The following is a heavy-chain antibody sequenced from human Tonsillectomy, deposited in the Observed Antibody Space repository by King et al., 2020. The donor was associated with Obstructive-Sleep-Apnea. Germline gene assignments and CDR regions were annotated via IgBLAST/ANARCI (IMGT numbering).Heavy chain of an antibody. D-gene: IGHD5-12*01. Sequence: VPLQESGPGLVKPSETLSLTCTVSGGPIGTYHWSWIRPPPGKGLEWIGYIYHSGSSNYNPSLKSRITISVETSKNQFSLKLSSVTAADTAVYYCARGRSYWYFDLWGRGTLVTVSS. CDR2: IYHSGSS. J-gene: IGHJ2*01. CDR3: ARGRSYWYFDL. CDR1: GGPIGTYH. V-gene: IGHV4-59*08.